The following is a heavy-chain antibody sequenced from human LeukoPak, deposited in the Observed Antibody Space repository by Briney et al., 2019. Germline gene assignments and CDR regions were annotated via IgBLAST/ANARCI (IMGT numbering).Heavy chain of an antibody. D-gene: IGHD5-24*01. V-gene: IGHV4-34*01. CDR3: ATRVEMATILDY. CDR2: INHSGST. Sequence: KPSETLSLTCAVYGGSFSGYYWSWIRQPPGKGLEWIGEINHSGSTIYNPSLKSRVTISVDTSKNQFSLKLSSVTAADTAVYYCATRVEMATILDYWGQGTLVTVSS. CDR1: GGSFSGYY. J-gene: IGHJ4*02.